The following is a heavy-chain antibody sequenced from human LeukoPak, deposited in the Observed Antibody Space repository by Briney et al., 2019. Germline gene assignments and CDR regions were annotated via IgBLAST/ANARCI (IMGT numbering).Heavy chain of an antibody. D-gene: IGHD3-10*01. CDR2: ISGSGGST. CDR3: ASLWFGELLYNDY. CDR1: AFSFSDYN. Sequence: GGSLRLSCAASAFSFSDYNMNWVRQAPGKGLEWVSAISGSGGSTYYADSVKDRFTISRDNSKNTLYLQMNSLRAEDTAVYYCASLWFGELLYNDYWGQGTLVTVSS. V-gene: IGHV3-23*01. J-gene: IGHJ4*02.